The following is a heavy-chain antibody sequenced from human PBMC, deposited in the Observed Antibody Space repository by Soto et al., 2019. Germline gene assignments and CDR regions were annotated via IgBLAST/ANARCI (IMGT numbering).Heavy chain of an antibody. CDR2: ISSSSSTI. CDR1: GFTFSSYS. V-gene: IGHV3-48*01. D-gene: IGHD3-16*01. J-gene: IGHJ4*02. Sequence: GGSLRLSCAASGFTFSSYSMNWVRQAPGKGLEWVSYISSSSSTIYYADSVKGRFTISRDNAKNSLYLQMNSLRAEDTAVYYCARDGNSHPLYYDYIWGSSTREYYFDYWGQGTLVTVSS. CDR3: ARDGNSHPLYYDYIWGSSTREYYFDY.